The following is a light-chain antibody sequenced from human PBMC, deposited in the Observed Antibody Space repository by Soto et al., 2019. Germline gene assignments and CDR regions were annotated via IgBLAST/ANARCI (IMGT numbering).Light chain of an antibody. J-gene: IGKJ5*01. CDR1: Y. V-gene: IGKV1-9*01. CDR3: QQLSRYPQT. CDR2: SAS. Sequence: DIQLTQSPSVLSASVGDTVTNYLAWYQQKQGKAPDLLIYSASTLQSGVPSRFSGSGSETELSITIRALQPEDCETYYCQQLSRYPQTFGQGTRLEIK.